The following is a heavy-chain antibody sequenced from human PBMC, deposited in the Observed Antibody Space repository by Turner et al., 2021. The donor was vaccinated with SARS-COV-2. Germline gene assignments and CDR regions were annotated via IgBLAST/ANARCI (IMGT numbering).Heavy chain of an antibody. V-gene: IGHV3-7*01. D-gene: IGHD1-26*01. J-gene: IGHJ4*02. Sequence: EVQLVESGGGLVQPGGSLRRSCAASGFPFSSYWMSWVRQAPGKGLEWVANIKQDGSEKYYVDSVKGRFTISRDNAKNSLYLQMNSLRAEDTAVYYCARDMGATTGPFDYWGQGTLVAVSS. CDR3: ARDMGATTGPFDY. CDR2: IKQDGSEK. CDR1: GFPFSSYW.